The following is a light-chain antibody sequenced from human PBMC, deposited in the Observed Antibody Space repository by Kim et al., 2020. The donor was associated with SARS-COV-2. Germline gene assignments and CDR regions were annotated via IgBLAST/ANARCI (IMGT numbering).Light chain of an antibody. CDR2: RNV. CDR1: ASHIGTYS. J-gene: IGLJ1*01. Sequence: GQSVPISVSVSASHIGTYSLSWYQPVPGTAPKLLIYRNVQRPSGVLDRFSGSKSGTSASLAISGLRSEDEAEYFCAAWDENLNGYVFGSGTKVTVL. V-gene: IGLV1-47*01. CDR3: AAWDENLNGYV.